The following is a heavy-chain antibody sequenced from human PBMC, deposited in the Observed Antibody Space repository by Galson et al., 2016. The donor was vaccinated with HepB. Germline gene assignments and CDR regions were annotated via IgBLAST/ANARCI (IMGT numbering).Heavy chain of an antibody. CDR1: EFTFTAYV. CDR2: ISQSGGST. Sequence: SLRLSCAASEFTFTAYVMTWVRQAPGKGLEWVSAISQSGGSTYYLDSVKGRFTISRDNSTSMLFLQMNSLRAEDTAAYYCAKGHLIEKTKGPGDPWVQGTLVTVSS. CDR3: AKGHLIEKTKGPGDP. J-gene: IGHJ5*02. V-gene: IGHV3-23*01. D-gene: IGHD2-8*01.